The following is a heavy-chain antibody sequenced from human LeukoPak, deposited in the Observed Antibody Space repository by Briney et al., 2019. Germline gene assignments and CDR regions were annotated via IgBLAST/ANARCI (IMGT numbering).Heavy chain of an antibody. CDR1: GYTFTSYA. V-gene: IGHV7-4-1*02. CDR2: INTNTGNP. D-gene: IGHD2-8*01. CDR3: ARAPPQIVLMVYAILPGAFDI. Sequence: ASVKVSCKASGYTFTSYAMNWVRQAPGQGLEWMGWINTNTGNPTYAQGFTGRFVFSLDTSVSTAYLQISSLKAEDTAVYYCARAPPQIVLMVYAILPGAFDIWGQGTMVTVSS. J-gene: IGHJ3*02.